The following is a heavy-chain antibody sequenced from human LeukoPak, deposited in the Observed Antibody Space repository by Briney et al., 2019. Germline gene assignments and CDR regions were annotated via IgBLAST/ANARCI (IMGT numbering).Heavy chain of an antibody. Sequence: GGSLRLSCAASGFTFISYAMSWVRQAPGKGLEWVSAISGSGGSTYYADSVKGRFTISRDNSKNTLYLQMNSLRAEDTAVYYCAGGSGIVVVVAATTLRHWGQGTLVTVSS. V-gene: IGHV3-23*01. CDR2: ISGSGGST. CDR1: GFTFISYA. J-gene: IGHJ4*02. D-gene: IGHD2-15*01. CDR3: AGGSGIVVVVAATTLRH.